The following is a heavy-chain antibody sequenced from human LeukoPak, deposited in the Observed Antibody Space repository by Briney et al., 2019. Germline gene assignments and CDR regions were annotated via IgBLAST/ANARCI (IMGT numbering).Heavy chain of an antibody. J-gene: IGHJ6*02. CDR1: GFTVSSNY. Sequence: GGSLRLSCAASGFTVSSNYMSWVRQAPGKGLEWVSVTYSGGSTYYADSVKGRFTISRDNSKNTLYLQMNSLRAEDTAVYYCARVEYYYGMDVWGQGTTVTVSS. V-gene: IGHV3-66*01. CDR3: ARVEYYYGMDV. CDR2: TYSGGST.